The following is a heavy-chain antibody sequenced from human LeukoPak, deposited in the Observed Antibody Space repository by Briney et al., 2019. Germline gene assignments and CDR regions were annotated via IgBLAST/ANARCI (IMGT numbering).Heavy chain of an antibody. CDR2: ISSFSSTI. CDR3: ARIAYSNPLDYYYYYMDV. CDR1: GFTFSSYR. Sequence: GGSLRLSCAASGFTFSSYRMNWVRQAPGKGLEWISYISSFSSTIYYGDSVKGRFTISRDNSKNTLYLQMSSLRAEDTAVYYCARIAYSNPLDYYYYYMDVWGKGTTVTVSS. J-gene: IGHJ6*03. D-gene: IGHD4-11*01. V-gene: IGHV3-48*01.